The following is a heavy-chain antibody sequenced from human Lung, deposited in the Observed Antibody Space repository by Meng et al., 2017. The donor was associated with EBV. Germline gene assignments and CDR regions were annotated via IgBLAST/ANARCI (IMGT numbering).Heavy chain of an antibody. D-gene: IGHD6-13*01. CDR1: GYTITSYG. CDR2: ISAYNGNT. CDR3: AASSSSWYQNWFDP. Sequence: VKRPGTSCTASRKAPGYTITSYGSRWVRQAPGQRLEWMGWISAYNGNTNYAQKLQGRVTMTTDTSTITAYMQLRILRSDNTAVYYCAASSSSWYQNWFDPWGQGTLVTASS. V-gene: IGHV1-18*01. J-gene: IGHJ5*02.